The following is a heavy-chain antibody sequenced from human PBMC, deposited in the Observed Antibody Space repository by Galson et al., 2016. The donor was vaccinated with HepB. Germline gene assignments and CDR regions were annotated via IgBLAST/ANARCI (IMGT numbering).Heavy chain of an antibody. CDR3: ARFGSTNCYNFYYFGMYV. Sequence: SLRLSCAASGFSFNLYYMSWVRQVPGKGLEWVANLNQDGSEKFYMESVRGRFTISRDNAKNSLYLQMNSLRAEDTAVYYCARFGSTNCYNFYYFGMYVWGQGPTVTVSS. CDR1: GFSFNLYY. CDR2: LNQDGSEK. V-gene: IGHV3-7*01. J-gene: IGHJ6*02. D-gene: IGHD2-2*01.